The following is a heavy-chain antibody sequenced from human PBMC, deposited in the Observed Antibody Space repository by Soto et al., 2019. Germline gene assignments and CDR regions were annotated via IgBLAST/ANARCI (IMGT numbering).Heavy chain of an antibody. CDR2: VYYSGST. D-gene: IGHD6-19*01. CDR1: GGSISSYY. V-gene: IGHV4-59*01. Sequence: QVQLQESGPGLVKPSETLSLTCTVSGGSISSYYGSWIRQPPGKGLEWIGYVYYSGSTNYNPSLMSRVTISVDTSKNQFSLKLSSVTAADTAVYYCARGSGWSRYGMDVWGQGTTVTVSS. CDR3: ARGSGWSRYGMDV. J-gene: IGHJ6*02.